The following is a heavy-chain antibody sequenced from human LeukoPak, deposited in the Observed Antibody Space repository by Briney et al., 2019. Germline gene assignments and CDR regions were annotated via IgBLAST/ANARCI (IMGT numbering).Heavy chain of an antibody. CDR1: GYTFTNYG. Sequence: GASVKVSCTASGYTFTNYGIAWVRQAPGQGLEWMGWINTRSGDAQLAHSLQAGVTMTTDTSTSTASMELGSLGSDDTAVYYCARDTDFSIDYWGQGSLVTVSS. CDR2: INTRSGDA. CDR3: ARDTDFSIDY. J-gene: IGHJ4*02. D-gene: IGHD2/OR15-2a*01. V-gene: IGHV1-18*01.